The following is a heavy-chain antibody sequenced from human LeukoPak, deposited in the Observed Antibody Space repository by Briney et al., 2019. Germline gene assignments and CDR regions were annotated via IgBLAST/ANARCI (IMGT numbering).Heavy chain of an antibody. D-gene: IGHD3-10*01. V-gene: IGHV4-38-2*02. CDR3: ARDDSGSFDY. CDR2: IYHSGST. Sequence: SETLSLTCDVSGYSISSGYYWGWIRPPPGKGLEWIGSIYHSGSTYYKPSLKSRVTISVDTSKNQFSLKLSSVTAADTALYYCARDDSGSFDYWGQGTLVSVSS. J-gene: IGHJ4*02. CDR1: GYSISSGYY.